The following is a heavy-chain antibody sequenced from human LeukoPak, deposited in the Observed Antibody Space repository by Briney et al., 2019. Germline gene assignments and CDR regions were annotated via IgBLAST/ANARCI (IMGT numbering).Heavy chain of an antibody. D-gene: IGHD3-9*01. CDR3: AREDDILDAFDI. Sequence: SETLSLTCAVYGGSFSSYYWSWIRQPPGKGLQWIGEINHSGSTNYDPSLKNRVTISVDTSKNQFSLKLTSVTAADTAVYYCAREDDILDAFDIWGQGTMVTVSS. V-gene: IGHV4-34*01. J-gene: IGHJ3*02. CDR2: INHSGST. CDR1: GGSFSSYY.